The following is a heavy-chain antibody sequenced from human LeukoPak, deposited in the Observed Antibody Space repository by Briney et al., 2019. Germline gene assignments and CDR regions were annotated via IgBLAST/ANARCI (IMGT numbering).Heavy chain of an antibody. J-gene: IGHJ4*02. CDR3: AREVGGRYPPDY. V-gene: IGHV1-2*02. CDR2: INPNSGGT. D-gene: IGHD1-26*01. Sequence: ASVKVSCKASGYTFTGYYMHWVRQAPGQGLEWMGWINPNSGGTNYAQKFQGRVAMTRDTSISTAYMELSRLRSDDTAVYYCAREVGGRYPPDYWGQGTLVTVSS. CDR1: GYTFTGYY.